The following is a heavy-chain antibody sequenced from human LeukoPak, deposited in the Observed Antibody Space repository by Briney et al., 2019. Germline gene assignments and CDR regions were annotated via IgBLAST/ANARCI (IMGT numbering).Heavy chain of an antibody. V-gene: IGHV3-30*02. J-gene: IGHJ3*02. CDR2: IHYDGSNK. Sequence: GGSLRLSCAASGFTFSIYGMHWVRQAPGKGLEWVAFIHYDGSNKYYADSVKGRFTISRDNAKNSLYLQMNSLRAEDTAVYYCARDKDTYCGGDCRTENDAFDIWGQGTMVTVSS. D-gene: IGHD2-21*02. CDR3: ARDKDTYCGGDCRTENDAFDI. CDR1: GFTFSIYG.